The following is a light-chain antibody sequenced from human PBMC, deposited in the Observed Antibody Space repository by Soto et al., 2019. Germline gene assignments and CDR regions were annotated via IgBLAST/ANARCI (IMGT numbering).Light chain of an antibody. CDR2: ASS. CDR3: QQVDSYPRT. Sequence: DIQMTQSPSTLPASVGDRVTITCRASQGSGTYLVWYQKKSGKAPTVLIYASSTLQTGVPSRFSGSGSGTDFSLTISSLHPEDVATYYCQQVDSYPRTSGQGTKVDIK. CDR1: QGSGTY. J-gene: IGKJ1*01. V-gene: IGKV1-9*01.